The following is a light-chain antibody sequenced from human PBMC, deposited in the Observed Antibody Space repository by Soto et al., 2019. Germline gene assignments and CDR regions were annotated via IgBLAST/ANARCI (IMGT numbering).Light chain of an antibody. J-gene: IGLJ1*01. V-gene: IGLV1-44*01. CDR1: SSNIGSNT. Sequence: QSVLTQPPSASGTPGQRVTISCSGSSSNIGSNTVNWYQQLPGTAPKLLIYSSNQRPSGVPDRFSGSKSGTSASLAISGLQSEDEADYYCAAWDDSLNGVFGPGTKGTVL. CDR3: AAWDDSLNGV. CDR2: SSN.